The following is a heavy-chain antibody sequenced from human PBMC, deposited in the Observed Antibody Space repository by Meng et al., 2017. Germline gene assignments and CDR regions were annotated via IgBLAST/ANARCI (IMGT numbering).Heavy chain of an antibody. Sequence: QGELQQWGAGMLKPSETLSLTCAVYGGSFSGYYWSWIRQPPGKGLEWIGEINHSGSTNYNPSLKSRVTISVDTSKNQFSLKLSSVTAADTAVYYCARGRTRRGYHDSSGYLRYFDLWGRGTLVTVSS. J-gene: IGHJ2*01. D-gene: IGHD3-22*01. V-gene: IGHV4-34*01. CDR1: GGSFSGYY. CDR2: INHSGST. CDR3: ARGRTRRGYHDSSGYLRYFDL.